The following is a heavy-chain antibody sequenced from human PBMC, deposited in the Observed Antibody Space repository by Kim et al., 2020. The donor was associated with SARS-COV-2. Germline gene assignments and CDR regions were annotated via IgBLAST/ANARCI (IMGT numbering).Heavy chain of an antibody. V-gene: IGHV1-69*13. CDR2: IIPIFGTA. J-gene: IGHJ5*02. D-gene: IGHD2-15*01. Sequence: SVKVSCKASGGTFSSYAISWVRQAPGQGLEWMGGIIPIFGTANYAQKFQGRVTITADESTSTAYMELSSLRSEDTAVYYCARAQERGGGLGYCSGGSCYPLGFDPWGQGTLVTVSS. CDR3: ARAQERGGGLGYCSGGSCYPLGFDP. CDR1: GGTFSSYA.